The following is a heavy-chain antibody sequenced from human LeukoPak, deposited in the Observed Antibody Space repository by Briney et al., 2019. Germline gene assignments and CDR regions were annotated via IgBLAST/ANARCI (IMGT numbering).Heavy chain of an antibody. Sequence: GGSLRLSCAASGFTFSSYWMSWVRQAPGKGLEWVANIKQDGSEKYYVDSVKGRFTISRDNAKNSLYLQMNSLRAEDTAVYYCGRGRGGLSCYCGMDVWGQGTTVTVSS. CDR3: GRGRGGLSCYCGMDV. CDR1: GFTFSSYW. V-gene: IGHV3-7*01. J-gene: IGHJ6*02. D-gene: IGHD3-10*01. CDR2: IKQDGSEK.